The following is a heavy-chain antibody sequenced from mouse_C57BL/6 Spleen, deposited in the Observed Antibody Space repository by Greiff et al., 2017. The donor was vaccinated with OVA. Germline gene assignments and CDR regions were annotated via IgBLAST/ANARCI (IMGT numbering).Heavy chain of an antibody. Sequence: QVQLKESGPGLVQPSQSLSITCTVSGFSLTSYGVHWVRQSPGKGLEWLGVIWSGGSTDYNAAFISRLSISKDNSKSQVFFKMNSLQADDTAIYYCARNPNYYGKGAMDYWGQGTSVTVSS. CDR3: ARNPNYYGKGAMDY. V-gene: IGHV2-2*01. CDR2: IWSGGST. J-gene: IGHJ4*01. CDR1: GFSLTSYG. D-gene: IGHD1-1*01.